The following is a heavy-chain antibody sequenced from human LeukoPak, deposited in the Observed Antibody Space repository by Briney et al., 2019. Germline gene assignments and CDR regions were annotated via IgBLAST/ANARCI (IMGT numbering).Heavy chain of an antibody. D-gene: IGHD5-18*01. J-gene: IGHJ4*02. CDR3: ARGSGYSYAFTGRERTKSRLDY. CDR1: GFTFSSYG. CDR2: ISNDGTNK. Sequence: GGSLRLSCAASGFTFSSYGMHWVRQAPGKGLEWVAAISNDGTNKYYADFVKGRFTIPRDNSKNTLYLQMNSLRADDTAVYYCARGSGYSYAFTGRERTKSRLDYWGQGTLVTVSS. V-gene: IGHV3-30*03.